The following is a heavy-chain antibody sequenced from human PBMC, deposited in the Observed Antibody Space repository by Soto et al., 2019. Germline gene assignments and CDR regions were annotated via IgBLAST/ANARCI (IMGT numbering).Heavy chain of an antibody. CDR2: IKQDGSAK. Sequence: EVQLVESGGGLVQPGGSLRLSCAASGFTFSSYWMTWVRQAPGKGLEWGANIKQDGSAKYYVDSVKGRFTISRDNAKNSLYLQMNSLRAEDTAVYYCASWLKTSGWYVLLEGSFDYWGQGTLVTVSS. D-gene: IGHD6-19*01. J-gene: IGHJ4*02. CDR3: ASWLKTSGWYVLLEGSFDY. V-gene: IGHV3-7*01. CDR1: GFTFSSYW.